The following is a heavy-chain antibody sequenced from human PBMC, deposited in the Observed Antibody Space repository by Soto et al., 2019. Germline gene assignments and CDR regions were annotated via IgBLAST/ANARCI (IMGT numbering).Heavy chain of an antibody. D-gene: IGHD3-3*01. CDR1: GGSISSGDYY. CDR3: ARSIFGGVTAGY. CDR2: MYYSGST. V-gene: IGHV4-30-4*01. Sequence: QVQLQESGPGLVKPSQTLSLTCTVSGGSISSGDYYWSWIRQPPGKGLEWIGYMYYSGSTHYNPSLKRRVTISVDTSKNQFSLKLSSVTAADTAVYYCARSIFGGVTAGYWGQGTLLTVSS. J-gene: IGHJ4*02.